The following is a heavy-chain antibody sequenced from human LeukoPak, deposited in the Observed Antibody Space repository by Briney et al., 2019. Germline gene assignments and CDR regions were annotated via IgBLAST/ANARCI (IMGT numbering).Heavy chain of an antibody. J-gene: IGHJ6*03. CDR2: ISYDGSNK. CDR3: ARGGQYCSSTSCSNYYYYMDV. Sequence: TGGSLRLSCAASGFTFSSYGMHWVRQAPGKGLEWVAVISYDGSNKYYADSVKGRFTISRDNSKNTLYLQMNSLRAEDTAVYYCARGGQYCSSTSCSNYYYYMDVWGKGTTVTVSS. D-gene: IGHD2-2*01. V-gene: IGHV3-30*03. CDR1: GFTFSSYG.